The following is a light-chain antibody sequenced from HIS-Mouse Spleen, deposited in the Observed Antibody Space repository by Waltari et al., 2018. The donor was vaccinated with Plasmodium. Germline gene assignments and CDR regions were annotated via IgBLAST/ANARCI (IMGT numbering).Light chain of an antibody. CDR3: QQSYSTPPT. CDR1: QSISSY. V-gene: IGKV1-39*01. Sequence: DIQMTQSPSSLSASVGDRVTITSRASQSISSYLNWYQQKPGKAPKLLIYAASSLQRGVPSRFSGSGSGTDFTLTISSLQPEDFATYYCQQSYSTPPTFGGGTKVEIK. J-gene: IGKJ4*01. CDR2: AAS.